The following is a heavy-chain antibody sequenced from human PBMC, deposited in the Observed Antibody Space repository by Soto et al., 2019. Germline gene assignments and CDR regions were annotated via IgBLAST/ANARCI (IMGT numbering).Heavy chain of an antibody. CDR3: ARQGYCSSTSCYRRLYYYYYMDV. CDR2: IYYSGST. CDR1: GGSISSSSYY. Sequence: SETLSLTCTVSGGSISSSSYYWGWIRQPPGKGLGWIGSIYYSGSTYYNPSLKSRVTISVDTSKNQFSLKLSSVTAADTAVYYCARQGYCSSTSCYRRLYYYYYMDVWGKGPRSPSP. J-gene: IGHJ6*03. D-gene: IGHD2-2*01. V-gene: IGHV4-39*01.